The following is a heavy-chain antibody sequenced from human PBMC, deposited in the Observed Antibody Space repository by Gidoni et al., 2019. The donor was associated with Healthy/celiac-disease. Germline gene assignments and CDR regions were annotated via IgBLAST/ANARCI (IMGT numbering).Heavy chain of an antibody. CDR3: ARDDARDGYGH. Sequence: VQLQESGPGLVKPSETLSLTCTVSNGSVSSDKYYWNWIRQPPGKGLEWIGYINYSGSTKSNPSLKSRVAMSVDTSKNQFSLKLRSVTAADTALYFCARDDARDGYGHWGQGTLVTVSS. CDR2: INYSGST. D-gene: IGHD5-12*01. CDR1: NGSVSSDKYY. J-gene: IGHJ4*02. V-gene: IGHV4-61*01.